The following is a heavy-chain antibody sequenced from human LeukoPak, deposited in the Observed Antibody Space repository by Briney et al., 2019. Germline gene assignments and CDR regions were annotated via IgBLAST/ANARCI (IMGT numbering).Heavy chain of an antibody. CDR2: IWHDGSNE. CDR3: ARNNWNSRTQRWFYFDY. J-gene: IGHJ4*02. CDR1: GFNFGIHG. V-gene: IGHV3-33*01. Sequence: GRSLRLSCAASGFNFGIHGMHWVRQAPGKGLEWLAIIWHDGSNEYYGDSVKGRFTISRDNSKNTVYLQMDSLRAEDTAVYYCARNNWNSRTQRWFYFDYWGQGTLVTVSS. D-gene: IGHD1-1*01.